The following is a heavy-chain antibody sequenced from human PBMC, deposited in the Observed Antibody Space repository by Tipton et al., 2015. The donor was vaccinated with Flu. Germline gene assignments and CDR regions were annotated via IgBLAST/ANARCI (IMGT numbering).Heavy chain of an antibody. J-gene: IGHJ6*02. D-gene: IGHD6-13*01. V-gene: IGHV3-13*01. CDR3: ARGPLPDSNWYNGMDV. Sequence: EASGFTFSSYDMHWVRQTTGKGLEWVSGIGTSGDTYYPVSVKGRFTISRENAKNSVYLQMRSLRAGDTAVYYCARGPLPDSNWYNGMDVWGQGTTVTVFS. CDR1: GFTFSSYD. CDR2: IGTSGDT.